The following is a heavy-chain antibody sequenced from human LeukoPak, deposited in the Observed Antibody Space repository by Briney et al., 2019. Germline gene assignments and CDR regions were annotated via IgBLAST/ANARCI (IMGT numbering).Heavy chain of an antibody. D-gene: IGHD2-2*01. J-gene: IGHJ4*02. CDR3: ARGLIVVVPAAMGYSSGCTFDY. Sequence: ASETLSLTCTVSGGSISSYYWSWLRQPPGKGLEWIGYIYYSGSTNYNPSLKSRVTISVDTSNNQFSLKLSSVTAADTAVYYCARGLIVVVPAAMGYSSGCTFDYWGQGTLVTVSS. CDR2: IYYSGST. V-gene: IGHV4-59*12. CDR1: GGSISSYY.